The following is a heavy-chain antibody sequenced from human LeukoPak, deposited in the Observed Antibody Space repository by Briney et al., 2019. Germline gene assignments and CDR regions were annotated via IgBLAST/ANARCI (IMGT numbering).Heavy chain of an antibody. Sequence: GGSLRLSCAASGFTFSSYAMHWVRQAPGKGLEWVAVISYDGSNKYYADSVKGRFTISRDNSKNTLYLQMNSLRAEDTAVYYCAKAVPRYCSSTSCYSPSLPFQHWGQGTLVAVSS. CDR2: ISYDGSNK. J-gene: IGHJ1*01. CDR3: AKAVPRYCSSTSCYSPSLPFQH. CDR1: GFTFSSYA. V-gene: IGHV3-30-3*01. D-gene: IGHD2-2*01.